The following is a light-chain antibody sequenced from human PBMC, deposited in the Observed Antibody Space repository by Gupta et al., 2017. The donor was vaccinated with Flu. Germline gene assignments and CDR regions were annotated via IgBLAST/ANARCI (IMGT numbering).Light chain of an antibody. CDR1: QSVSHF. Sequence: EIVLTQSPFTLSLFPGNRATLSCRASQSVSHFLACYQQKPGQAPRLLIYEASNRATGVPARFSGSGSETDFTLTISSLEPEDFAVYYCQQRGSWPLTFGGGTKVEI. V-gene: IGKV3-11*01. CDR3: QQRGSWPLT. J-gene: IGKJ4*01. CDR2: EAS.